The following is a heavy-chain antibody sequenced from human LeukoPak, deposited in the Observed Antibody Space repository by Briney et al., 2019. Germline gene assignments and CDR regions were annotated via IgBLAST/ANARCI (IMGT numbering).Heavy chain of an antibody. CDR2: IKSKTDGGTT. Sequence: PGGSLRLSCGASGFTFINGWMRGVRQVRGKGVEWVGHIKSKTDGGTTDYAAPVKGKVTISRDDSKNTLYLQMNNLKTEDTAVYYCTTDEWSWGQGTLVAVSP. CDR1: GFTFINGW. J-gene: IGHJ5*02. D-gene: IGHD2-8*01. CDR3: TTDEWS. V-gene: IGHV3-15*01.